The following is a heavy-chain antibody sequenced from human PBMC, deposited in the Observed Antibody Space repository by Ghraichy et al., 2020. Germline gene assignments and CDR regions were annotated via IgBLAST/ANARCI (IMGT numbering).Heavy chain of an antibody. D-gene: IGHD3-10*01. CDR3: AKSFTVRGVIADY. J-gene: IGHJ4*02. CDR2: ISGSGGST. CDR1: GFTFSSYA. V-gene: IGHV3-23*01. Sequence: GESLNISCAASGFTFSSYAMSWVRQAPGKGLEWVSAISGSGGSTYYADSVKGRFTISRDNSKNTLYLQMNSLRAEDTAVYYCAKSFTVRGVIADYWGQGTLVTVSS.